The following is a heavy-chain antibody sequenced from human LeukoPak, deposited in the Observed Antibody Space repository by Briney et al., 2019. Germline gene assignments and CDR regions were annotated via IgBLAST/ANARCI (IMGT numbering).Heavy chain of an antibody. CDR2: IYYSGST. CDR1: GGSISSGGYY. Sequence: SETLSLTCTVSGGSISSGGYYWNWIRQHPGKGLEWIGYIYYSGSTYYNPSLKSRVTISVDTSKNQFSLKLSSVTAADTAVYYCARSSRGLALEFDYWGQGTLVTVSS. J-gene: IGHJ4*02. D-gene: IGHD1-1*01. V-gene: IGHV4-31*03. CDR3: ARSSRGLALEFDY.